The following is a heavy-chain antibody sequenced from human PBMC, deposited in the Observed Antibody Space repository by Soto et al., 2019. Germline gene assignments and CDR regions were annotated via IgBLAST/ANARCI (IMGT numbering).Heavy chain of an antibody. CDR2: IDPSDSYT. Sequence: GASLKISCKGSGYSCTSYWISWVRQMPGKGLEWMGRIDPSDSYTNYSPSFQGHVTISADKSISTAYLQWSSLKASDTAMYSCARLEYACSGYYYYYYGMEVWPQGSTVKVSS. D-gene: IGHD3-22*01. J-gene: IGHJ6*02. V-gene: IGHV5-10-1*01. CDR1: GYSCTSYW. CDR3: ARLEYACSGYYYYYYGMEV.